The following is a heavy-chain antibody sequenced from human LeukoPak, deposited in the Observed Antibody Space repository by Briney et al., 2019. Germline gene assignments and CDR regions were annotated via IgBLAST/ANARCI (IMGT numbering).Heavy chain of an antibody. CDR3: ARGSWDYGDYYYYYGMDV. CDR1: GFTFSSYA. D-gene: IGHD4-17*01. CDR2: ISSNGGST. Sequence: GGSLRLSCAASGFTFSSYAMHWVRQAPGKGLEYVSGISSNGGSTYYANSVKGRFTISRDNAKKSVYLQMNSLRAEDTASYRCARGSWDYGDYYYYYGMDVWGQGTTVTVSS. J-gene: IGHJ6*02. V-gene: IGHV3-64*01.